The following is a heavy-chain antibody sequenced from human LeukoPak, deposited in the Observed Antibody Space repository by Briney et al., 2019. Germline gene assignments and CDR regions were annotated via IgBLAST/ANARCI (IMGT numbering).Heavy chain of an antibody. CDR2: ISTGGGDT. V-gene: IGHV3-23*01. CDR1: GFTFSGYP. J-gene: IGHJ3*02. CDR3: AKHRDMVRGVRDAFDI. Sequence: PGGSLRLSCAASGFTFSGYPMSWVRQAPGKGLEWVSGISTGGGDTYYADSVKGRFTISRDNSKNTLYLQMNSLRAEDTAVYYCAKHRDMVRGVRDAFDIWGQGTMVTVSS. D-gene: IGHD3-10*01.